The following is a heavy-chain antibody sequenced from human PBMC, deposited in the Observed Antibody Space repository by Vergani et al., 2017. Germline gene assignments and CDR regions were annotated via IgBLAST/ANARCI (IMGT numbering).Heavy chain of an antibody. CDR1: GFTSSYYG. V-gene: IGHV3-30*03. D-gene: IGHD1-1*01. J-gene: IGHJ1*01. CDR2: ISYDGTQK. Sequence: QVHLVESGGGVVQPGRSLRLSCVVSGFTSSYYGMHWVRQALGKGLEWVAVISYDGTQKYYADSVKGRFTISRDNSKSTLYLQMNSLTTEDTAVYYCATKSCGTPGCQIGYFREWGQGTLVTVSS. CDR3: ATKSCGTPGCQIGYFRE.